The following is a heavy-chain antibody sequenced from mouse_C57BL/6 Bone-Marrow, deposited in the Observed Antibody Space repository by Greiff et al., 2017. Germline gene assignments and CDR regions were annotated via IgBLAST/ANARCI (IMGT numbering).Heavy chain of an antibody. Sequence: VQLQQSGPELVKPGASVKISCKASGYSFTGYYMNWVKQSPEKSLEWIGEINPSTGGTTYNQKFKAKATLTVDKSSSTAYMQLKSLTSADSAVYYCAREDSNYRGDYWGQGTSVTVSS. CDR3: AREDSNYRGDY. CDR2: INPSTGGT. V-gene: IGHV1-42*01. CDR1: GYSFTGYY. D-gene: IGHD2-5*01. J-gene: IGHJ4*01.